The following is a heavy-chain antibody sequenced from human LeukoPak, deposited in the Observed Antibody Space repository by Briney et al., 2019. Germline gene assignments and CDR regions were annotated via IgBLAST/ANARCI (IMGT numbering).Heavy chain of an antibody. CDR2: IYYGGST. V-gene: IGHV4-39*01. CDR1: GGSISSSNYY. J-gene: IGHJ4*02. Sequence: SETLSLTCTVSGGSISSSNYYWAWIRQPPGEALEWIGSIYYGGSTYYNPSLKSRITISVDTSKNQFSLKLSSVTAADAAVYNCARQPPRVHYFDYWGQGTLVTVSS. CDR3: ARQPPRVHYFDY.